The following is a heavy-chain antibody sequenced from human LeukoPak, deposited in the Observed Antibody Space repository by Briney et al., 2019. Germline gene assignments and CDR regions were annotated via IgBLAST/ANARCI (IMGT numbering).Heavy chain of an antibody. J-gene: IGHJ5*02. CDR3: ARGSISVTRRINWFDP. Sequence: KPSETLSLTCTVSGGSISSSSYYWGWIRQPPGKGLEWIGSIYYSGSTYYNPSLKSRVTISVDTSKNQFSLKLSSVTAADTAVYYCARGSISVTRRINWFDPWGQGTLVTVSS. V-gene: IGHV4-39*07. D-gene: IGHD6-19*01. CDR1: GGSISSSSYY. CDR2: IYYSGST.